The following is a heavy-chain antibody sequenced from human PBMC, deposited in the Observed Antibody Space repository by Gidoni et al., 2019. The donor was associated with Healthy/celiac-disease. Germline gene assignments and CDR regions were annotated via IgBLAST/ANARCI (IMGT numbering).Heavy chain of an antibody. CDR1: GYNFTSYA. V-gene: IGHV1-3*01. D-gene: IGHD2-15*01. CDR3: ARRGVVRPPGFDY. Sequence: QVQLVQSGAEVKKPGASVKVSCKASGYNFTSYAMHWVRQAPGQRLEWMGWINAGNGNTKYSQKFQGRVTITRDTSASTAYMELSSLRSEDTAVYYCARRGVVRPPGFDYWGQGTLVTVSS. J-gene: IGHJ4*02. CDR2: INAGNGNT.